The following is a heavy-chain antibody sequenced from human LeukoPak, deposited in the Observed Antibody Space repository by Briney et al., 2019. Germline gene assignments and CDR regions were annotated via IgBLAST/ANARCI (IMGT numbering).Heavy chain of an antibody. Sequence: GASVKVSCKASGYTFTDYFMHWIRQAPGQGLEWMGRINPNTGRTDYTQKFRGRVTMTRDTSVATAYMEVTRLRSDDTAVYYCARGFRFGDYVDWGQGPLVTVSS. CDR3: ARGFRFGDYVD. CDR2: INPNTGRT. J-gene: IGHJ4*02. V-gene: IGHV1-2*06. CDR1: GYTFTDYF. D-gene: IGHD4-17*01.